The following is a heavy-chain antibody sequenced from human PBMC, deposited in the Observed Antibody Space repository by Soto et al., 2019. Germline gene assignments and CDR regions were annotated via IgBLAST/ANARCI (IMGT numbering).Heavy chain of an antibody. CDR2: IIPIFGTA. Sequence: ASVKVSCKASGGTFSSYAISWVRQAPGQGLEWMGGIIPIFGTANYAQKFQGRVTITADESTSTAYMELSSLRSEDTAVYYCARKGSYGAMVRGVNSDVYYYYGMDVWGQGTTVTVSS. CDR3: ARKGSYGAMVRGVNSDVYYYYGMDV. V-gene: IGHV1-69*13. D-gene: IGHD3-10*01. CDR1: GGTFSSYA. J-gene: IGHJ6*02.